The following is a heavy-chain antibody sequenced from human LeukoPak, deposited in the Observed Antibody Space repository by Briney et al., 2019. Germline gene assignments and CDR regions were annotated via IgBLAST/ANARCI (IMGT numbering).Heavy chain of an antibody. CDR3: ARRRYSSGWYPYFDY. J-gene: IGHJ4*02. CDR1: GGSISSGGYY. V-gene: IGHV4-31*03. D-gene: IGHD6-19*01. Sequence: SETLSLTCTVSGGSISSGGYYWSWIRQHPGKGLEWIGYIYYSGSTYYNPSLKSRVTISVDTSKNQFSLKLSSVTAADTAVYYCARRRYSSGWYPYFDYWGQGTLVTVSS. CDR2: IYYSGST.